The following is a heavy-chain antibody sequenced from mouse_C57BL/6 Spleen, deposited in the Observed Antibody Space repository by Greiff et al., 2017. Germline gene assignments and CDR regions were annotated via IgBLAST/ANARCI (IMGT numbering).Heavy chain of an antibody. CDR1: GYTFTEYT. CDR2: FYPGSGSI. Sequence: QVQLKESGAELVKPGASVKLSCKASGYTFTEYTIHWVKQRSGQGLEWIGWFYPGSGSIKYNEKFKDKATLTADKSSSTVYMELSRLTSEDSAVYFCARHERDYYGSSYGFDYWGQGTTLTVSS. J-gene: IGHJ2*01. D-gene: IGHD1-1*01. V-gene: IGHV1-62-2*01. CDR3: ARHERDYYGSSYGFDY.